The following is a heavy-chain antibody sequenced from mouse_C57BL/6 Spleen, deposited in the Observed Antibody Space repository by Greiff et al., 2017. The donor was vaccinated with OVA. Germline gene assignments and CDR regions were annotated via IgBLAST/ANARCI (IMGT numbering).Heavy chain of an antibody. Sequence: EVQLQQSGPELVKPGASVKISCKASGYTFTDYYMNWVKQSHGKSLEWIGDINPNNGGTSYNQKFKGKATLTVDKSSSTAYMELRSLTSEDSAVYYCARGEYAMDYWGQGTSVTVSS. J-gene: IGHJ4*01. CDR3: ARGEYAMDY. CDR2: INPNNGGT. CDR1: GYTFTDYY. V-gene: IGHV1-26*01.